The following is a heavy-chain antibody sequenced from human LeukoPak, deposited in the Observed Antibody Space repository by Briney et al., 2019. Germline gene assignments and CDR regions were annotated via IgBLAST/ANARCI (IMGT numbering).Heavy chain of an antibody. D-gene: IGHD3-10*02. CDR3: ARGGIISRIVRGGFDS. Sequence: SETLSLTCTASGGSISTNNYHWGWIRQAPGKGLEWIGSTYFGGSVNHNPSLKSRVTISMDTSKNQFYLNLSFVTAADTALYYCARGGIISRIVRGGFDSWGQGTLVAVSS. CDR2: TYFGGSV. J-gene: IGHJ5*01. CDR1: GGSISTNNYH. V-gene: IGHV4-39*01.